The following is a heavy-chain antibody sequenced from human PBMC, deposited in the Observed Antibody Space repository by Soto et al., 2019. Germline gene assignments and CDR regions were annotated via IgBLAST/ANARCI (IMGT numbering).Heavy chain of an antibody. CDR1: GGSISSGGYS. V-gene: IGHV4-30-2*02. CDR2: IYHSGST. J-gene: IGHJ4*02. D-gene: IGHD4-17*01. CDR3: ATSYGRKTFPFHS. Sequence: SETLSLTCAVSGGSISSGGYSWSWIRQPPGKGLEWIGYIYHSGSTYYNPSLKSRVTISVDRSKNQFSLELRSVTAADTAVYYCATSYGRKTFPFHSWGQGTLVTVS.